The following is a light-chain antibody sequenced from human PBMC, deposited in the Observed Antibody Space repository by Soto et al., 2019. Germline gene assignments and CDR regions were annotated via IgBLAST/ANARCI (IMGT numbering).Light chain of an antibody. V-gene: IGKV3-15*01. J-gene: IGKJ4*01. Sequence: EIVMTLSPATLSVSPGERATLSCRASQSVGRNLAWYQQKPGQAPRLLISGASTRATDIPARFSGSGSGTEFTLTISSLQSEDFAVYFCQQYNYWPPLTFGGGTKVDIK. CDR1: QSVGRN. CDR3: QQYNYWPPLT. CDR2: GAS.